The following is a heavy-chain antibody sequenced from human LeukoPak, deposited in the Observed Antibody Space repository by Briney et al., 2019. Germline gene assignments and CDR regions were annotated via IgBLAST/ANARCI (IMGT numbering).Heavy chain of an antibody. CDR2: ISGSGGST. J-gene: IGHJ4*02. D-gene: IGHD1-1*01. V-gene: IGHV3-23*01. CDR1: GFTFSSYA. CDR3: ARGGNWNDVLDY. Sequence: PGGSLRLSCAASGFTFSSYAMSWVRQAPGKGLEWVSAISGSGGSTYYADSVKGRFTISRDNARNTLYLQMNSLRAEGTAVYYCARGGNWNDVLDYWGQGTLVTVSS.